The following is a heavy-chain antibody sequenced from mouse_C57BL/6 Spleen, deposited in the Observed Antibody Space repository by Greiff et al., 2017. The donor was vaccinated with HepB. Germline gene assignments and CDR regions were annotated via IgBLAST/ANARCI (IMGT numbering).Heavy chain of an antibody. CDR1: GYTFTSYW. Sequence: VQLQQSGAELVKPGASVKLSCKASGYTFTSYWMHWVKQRPGQGLEWIGMIHPNSGSTNYNEKFKSKATLTVDTSSSTAYMQLSSLTSEDSAVYYCARSGSSYFDYWGQGTTLTVSS. CDR3: ARSGSSYFDY. J-gene: IGHJ2*01. V-gene: IGHV1-64*01. D-gene: IGHD1-1*01. CDR2: IHPNSGST.